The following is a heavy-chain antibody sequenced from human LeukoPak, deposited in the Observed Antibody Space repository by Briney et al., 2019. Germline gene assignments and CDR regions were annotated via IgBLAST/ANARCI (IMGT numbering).Heavy chain of an antibody. Sequence: QAGGSLRLSCAASGFTFSSYAMSWVRQAPGKGLEWVSGISGSGGNTYHADSVKGRFSISRDNSKSTLYLQMNSLRAEDTAVYYCAKKITAPGPYFDSWGQGTLVTVSS. CDR1: GFTFSSYA. V-gene: IGHV3-23*01. CDR3: AKKITAPGPYFDS. J-gene: IGHJ4*02. D-gene: IGHD1-20*01. CDR2: ISGSGGNT.